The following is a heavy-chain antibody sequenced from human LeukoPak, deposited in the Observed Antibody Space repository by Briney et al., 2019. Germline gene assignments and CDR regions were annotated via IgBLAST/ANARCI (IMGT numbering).Heavy chain of an antibody. Sequence: GGSLRLSCAASGFTFSNFGMHWVRQAPGKGLEWVAVISYDGSLKHYLDSVKGRFTISRDNSKSTLYLQMDSLRVEDTAVYYYAKKYSYGSGAGDALDIWGHGTLVTVSS. CDR2: ISYDGSLK. J-gene: IGHJ3*02. D-gene: IGHD3-10*01. CDR3: AKKYSYGSGAGDALDI. CDR1: GFTFSNFG. V-gene: IGHV3-30*18.